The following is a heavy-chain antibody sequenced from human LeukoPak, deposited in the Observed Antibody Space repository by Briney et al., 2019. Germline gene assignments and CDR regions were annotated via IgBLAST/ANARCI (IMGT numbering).Heavy chain of an antibody. D-gene: IGHD2-15*01. Sequence: SETLSLTCAVSGGSISSCGYSWSWIRQPPGKGLEWIGYIYHSGSTYYNPSLKSRVTISVDRSKNQFSLKLSSVTAADTAVYYCARYCSGGSCYRDAFDIWGQGTMVTVSS. J-gene: IGHJ3*02. V-gene: IGHV4-30-2*01. CDR1: GGSISSCGYS. CDR2: IYHSGST. CDR3: ARYCSGGSCYRDAFDI.